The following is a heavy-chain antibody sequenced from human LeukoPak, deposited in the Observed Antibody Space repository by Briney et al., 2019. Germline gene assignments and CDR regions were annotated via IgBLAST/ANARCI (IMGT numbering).Heavy chain of an antibody. Sequence: PSETLSLTRTVSGGSISSSSYYWGWIRQPPGKGLEWIGSIYYSGSTYYNPSLKSRVTISVDTSKNQFSLKLGSVTAADTAVYYCARQGWFGELLSPLDYWGQGTLVTVSS. CDR1: GGSISSSSYY. V-gene: IGHV4-39*01. J-gene: IGHJ4*02. CDR2: IYYSGST. D-gene: IGHD3-10*01. CDR3: ARQGWFGELLSPLDY.